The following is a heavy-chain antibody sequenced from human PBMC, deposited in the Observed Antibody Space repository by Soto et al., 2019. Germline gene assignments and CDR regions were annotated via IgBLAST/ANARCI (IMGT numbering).Heavy chain of an antibody. CDR3: ARRYYDILTGYYGDV. D-gene: IGHD3-9*01. Sequence: GESLKISCKGSGYSFTSYWIGWVRQMPGKGLEWMGIIYPGDSDTRYSPSFQGQVTISADKSISTAYLQWSSLKASDTAMYYCARRYYDILTGYYGDVWGQGTTVTVPS. CDR2: IYPGDSDT. J-gene: IGHJ6*02. V-gene: IGHV5-51*01. CDR1: GYSFTSYW.